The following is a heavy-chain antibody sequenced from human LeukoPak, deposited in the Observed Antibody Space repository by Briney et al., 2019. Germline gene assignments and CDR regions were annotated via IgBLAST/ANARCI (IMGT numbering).Heavy chain of an antibody. Sequence: GGSLRLSCAASGFTVSSNYMSWVRQAPGKGLEWVSVIYSGGSTYYSDSVKGRFTISRDNSKNTLYLQMNSLRAEDTAVYYCARLRGSYLYFDYWGQGTLVTVSS. J-gene: IGHJ4*02. CDR2: IYSGGST. CDR1: GFTVSSNY. V-gene: IGHV3-66*01. D-gene: IGHD1-26*01. CDR3: ARLRGSYLYFDY.